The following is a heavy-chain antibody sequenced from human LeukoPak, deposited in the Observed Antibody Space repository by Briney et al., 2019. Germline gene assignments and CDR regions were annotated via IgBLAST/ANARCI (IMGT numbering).Heavy chain of an antibody. CDR2: INHSGST. CDR1: SGSFSGYY. J-gene: IGHJ4*02. V-gene: IGHV4-34*01. D-gene: IGHD1-14*01. CDR3: ARGLDNRNVYIFDY. Sequence: SETLSLTCAVYSGSFSGYYWSWIGQPPGKGLEWIGEINHSGSTNYNLSLKSRVTISVDTSKNQFSLKLSSVTAADTAVYYCARGLDNRNVYIFDYWGLGTLVTVSS.